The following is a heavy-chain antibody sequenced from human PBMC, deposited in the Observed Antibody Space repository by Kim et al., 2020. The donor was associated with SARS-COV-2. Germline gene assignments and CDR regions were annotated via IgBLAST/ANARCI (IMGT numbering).Heavy chain of an antibody. CDR2: IYYSGST. D-gene: IGHD2-2*01. V-gene: IGHV4-39*01. J-gene: IGHJ3*02. CDR3: AKVFTRGAFDI. Sequence: SETLSLTCTVSGISISSNSYYWDWIRQPPGKGLEWIGSIYYSGSTYYNSSLKSRVTISVDTSKNQFSLKLRSLIATDTAVYYCAKVFTRGAFDIWGQGTMVTVSS. CDR1: GISISSNSYY.